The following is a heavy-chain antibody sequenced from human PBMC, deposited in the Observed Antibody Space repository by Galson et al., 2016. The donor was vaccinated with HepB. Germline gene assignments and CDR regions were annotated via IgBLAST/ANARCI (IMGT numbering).Heavy chain of an antibody. J-gene: IGHJ6*02. CDR1: GGSISSVDYS. D-gene: IGHD5-24*01. CDR3: ASFDLIYNFAMDV. CDR2: IYFTGDT. Sequence: TLSLTCTVSGGSISSVDYSCNWLRQAPGKGLEWIGSIYFTGDTYYNPSLKSRVSISAATSKNHLSLRLSSVTAADPAVYYCASFDLIYNFAMDVWGQGTTVTVSS. V-gene: IGHV4-30-4*01.